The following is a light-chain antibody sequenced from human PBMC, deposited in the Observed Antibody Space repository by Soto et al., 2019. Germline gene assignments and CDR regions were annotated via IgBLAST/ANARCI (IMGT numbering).Light chain of an antibody. J-gene: IGKJ5*01. CDR1: QSFSSY. CDR3: QQRSNWPIT. V-gene: IGKV3-11*01. CDR2: DAS. Sequence: EIVLTQSPATLSLCPGERAALSCRASQSFSSYLAWYQQKPGQAPRLLIYDASNRATGIPARFSGSGSGTDFTLTISSLEPEDFAVYYCQQRSNWPITFGQGTRLAV.